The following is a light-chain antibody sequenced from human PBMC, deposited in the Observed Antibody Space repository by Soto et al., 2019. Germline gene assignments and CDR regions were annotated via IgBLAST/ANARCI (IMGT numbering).Light chain of an antibody. J-gene: IGLJ1*01. CDR3: ATWDSSLSGGV. CDR2: EDN. Sequence: QSVLKQPPSVYAAPGQRVTISCSGSSSNIENNYVSWYRQLPGTVPNLLIYEDNKRPSGIPDRFSGSKSGTSATLGITGLETGDEADYYCATWDSSLSGGVFGTGTKVTVL. V-gene: IGLV1-51*02. CDR1: SSNIENNY.